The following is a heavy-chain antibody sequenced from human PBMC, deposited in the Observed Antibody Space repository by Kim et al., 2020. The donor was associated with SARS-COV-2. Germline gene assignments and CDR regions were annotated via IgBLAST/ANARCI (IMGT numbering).Heavy chain of an antibody. Sequence: SETLSLTCTVSGGSISSSSYYWGWIRQPPGKGLEWIGSIYYSGSTYYNPSLKSRVTISVDTSKNQFSLKLSSVTAADTAVYYCATPLKSVLLNAFDIWGQGTMVTVSS. D-gene: IGHD1-26*01. CDR2: IYYSGST. CDR1: GGSISSSSYY. CDR3: ATPLKSVLLNAFDI. V-gene: IGHV4-39*01. J-gene: IGHJ3*02.